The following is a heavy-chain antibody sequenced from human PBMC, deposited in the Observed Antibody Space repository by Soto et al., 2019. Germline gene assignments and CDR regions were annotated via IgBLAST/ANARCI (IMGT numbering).Heavy chain of an antibody. V-gene: IGHV5-10-1*01. Sequence: GGSLKISCKGSGYSFTSYWISWVRQMPGKGLEWMGRIDPSDSYTNYSPSFQGHVTISADKPISTAYLQWSSLKASDTAMYYCARSETNPSYYYYGMDVWGQGTTVTVSS. J-gene: IGHJ6*02. CDR3: ARSETNPSYYYYGMDV. CDR2: IDPSDSYT. CDR1: GYSFTSYW.